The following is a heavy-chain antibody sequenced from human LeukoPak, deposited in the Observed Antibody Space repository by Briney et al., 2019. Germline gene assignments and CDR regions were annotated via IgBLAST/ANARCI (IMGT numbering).Heavy chain of an antibody. CDR3: ARRRSSNSYSWFEP. CDR2: ISYSGST. J-gene: IGHJ5*02. D-gene: IGHD6-13*01. CDR1: GGSISSSGYS. Sequence: SETLSLTCTVSGGSISSSGYSLGWIRQPPGKGLEWIGSISYSGSTYYNPSLKSRVTTSADTSKNQFSLKLNSVTAADTAVYYCARRRSSNSYSWFEPWGQGTLVTVSS. V-gene: IGHV4-39*01.